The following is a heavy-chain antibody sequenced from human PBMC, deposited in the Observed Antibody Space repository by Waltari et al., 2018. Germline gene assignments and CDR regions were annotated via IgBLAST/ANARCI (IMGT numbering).Heavy chain of an antibody. CDR1: GFTFRSYW. V-gene: IGHV3-7*01. Sequence: EVQLVESGGGLVQRGGSLSLSCPASGFTFRSYWMSWVRQAPGKGLEWVANIKQEGSGKYYVDSVKGRFTISSDNAKNSLYLQMNSLRAEDTAVYYCASSQGMYYYYYYMDVWGKGTTVTVSS. CDR3: ASSQGMYYYYYYMDV. CDR2: IKQEGSGK. J-gene: IGHJ6*03.